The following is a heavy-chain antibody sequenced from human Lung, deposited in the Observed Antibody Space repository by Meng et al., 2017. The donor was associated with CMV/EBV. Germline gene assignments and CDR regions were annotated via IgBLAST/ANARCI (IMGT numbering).Heavy chain of an antibody. CDR2: INPNSGVT. CDR3: ARPHQHSGYYLEGDGFDI. V-gene: IGHV1-2*02. J-gene: IGHJ3*02. D-gene: IGHD5-12*01. CDR1: GYTFTGYY. Sequence: ASXXVSXKASGYTFTGYYMHWVRQAPGQGLEWMGWINPNSGVTNAAQKFQARVTMTRDTSISTAYMEMTRLRSDATAVYFCARPHQHSGYYLEGDGFDIWXQGTLVTVSS.